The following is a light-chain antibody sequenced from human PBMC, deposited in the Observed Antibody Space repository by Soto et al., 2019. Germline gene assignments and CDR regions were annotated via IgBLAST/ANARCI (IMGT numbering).Light chain of an antibody. J-gene: IGKJ2*01. CDR3: QHSYGPRYT. CDR1: QSISSY. Sequence: DIQMTQSPSSLSASVGDRVTITCRASQSISSYLNWYQQKPGKAPTLLIYGASNLHSGVPSRFSGSGSGTDFTLTISSLHTEDFASYYWQHSYGPRYTCGQGTKLEIK. CDR2: GAS. V-gene: IGKV1-39*01.